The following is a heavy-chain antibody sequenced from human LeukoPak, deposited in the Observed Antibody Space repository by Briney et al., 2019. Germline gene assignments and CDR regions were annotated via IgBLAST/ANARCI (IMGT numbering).Heavy chain of an antibody. J-gene: IGHJ4*02. D-gene: IGHD3-3*01. CDR3: ARLREIPVFGVVTKSTSYFDY. Sequence: GGSLRLSCAASGFTFSTYWMSWVRQAPGKGLEWVANIKPDGSEKYYVDSVKGRFTISRDNAKNSLYLQMNSLRAEDTAVYYCARLREIPVFGVVTKSTSYFDYWGQGTLVTVSS. V-gene: IGHV3-7*01. CDR2: IKPDGSEK. CDR1: GFTFSTYW.